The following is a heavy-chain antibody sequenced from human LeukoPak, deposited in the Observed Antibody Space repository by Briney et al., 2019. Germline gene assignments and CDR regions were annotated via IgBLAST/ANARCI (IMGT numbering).Heavy chain of an antibody. CDR3: ARAPYTTGRSFYFGS. Sequence: GRSLRLSCATSGFTFRNYGMHWVRQAPGKGLEWVAIIWYDGSKNYYADSVKGRFTISRDNFNNTLYLQMNSLRAEDTALYYCARAPYTTGRSFYFGSWGQGTLVTVSS. D-gene: IGHD2-2*02. CDR1: GFTFRNYG. CDR2: IWYDGSKN. J-gene: IGHJ4*02. V-gene: IGHV3-33*01.